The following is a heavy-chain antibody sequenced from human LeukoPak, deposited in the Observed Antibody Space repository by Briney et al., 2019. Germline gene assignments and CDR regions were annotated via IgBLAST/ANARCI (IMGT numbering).Heavy chain of an antibody. CDR1: GGSISTGSYC. D-gene: IGHD3-22*01. CDR3: ASMILVGYYDSSGYYPFFDY. J-gene: IGHJ4*02. CDR2: IYTSGNT. V-gene: IGHV4-61*09. Sequence: PSETLSLTCTVSGGSISTGSYCWSWIRQPAGKGLEWIGHIYTSGNTNYNPSLKSRVTISVDTSKNQFSLKLSSVTAADTAVYYCASMILVGYYDSSGYYPFFDYWGQGTLVTVSS.